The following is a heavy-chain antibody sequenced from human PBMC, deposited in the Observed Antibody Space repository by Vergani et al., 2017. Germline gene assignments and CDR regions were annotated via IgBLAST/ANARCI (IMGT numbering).Heavy chain of an antibody. CDR2: IFYSGTT. V-gene: IGHV4-31*11. D-gene: IGHD6-25*01. CDR1: GDSISSNNC. Sequence: QVQLQQWGAGLLKPSETLSLTCAVYGDSISSNNCWTWIRQRPGKGLEWIGYIFYSGTTYDNPSLRSRLTISVDTSQNQFSLKLRSVTAADTAVYYCARVDTQVPATSHFYYMDVWGKGTTVVVSS. J-gene: IGHJ6*03. CDR3: ARVDTQVPATSHFYYMDV.